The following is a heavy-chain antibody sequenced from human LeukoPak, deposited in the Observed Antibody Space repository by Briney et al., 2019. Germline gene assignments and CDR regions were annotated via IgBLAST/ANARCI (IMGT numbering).Heavy chain of an antibody. D-gene: IGHD1-26*01. V-gene: IGHV3-15*01. J-gene: IGHJ6*03. CDR3: TTAGSGSYYCYYYYYMDV. Sequence: PGGSLRLSCAASGFTFSNAWMSWVRQAPGKGLEWVGRIKSKTDGGTTDYAAPVKGRFSISRDDSKNTLYLQMNSLKTEDTAVYYCTTAGSGSYYCYYYYYMDVWGKGTTVTVSS. CDR1: GFTFSNAW. CDR2: IKSKTDGGTT.